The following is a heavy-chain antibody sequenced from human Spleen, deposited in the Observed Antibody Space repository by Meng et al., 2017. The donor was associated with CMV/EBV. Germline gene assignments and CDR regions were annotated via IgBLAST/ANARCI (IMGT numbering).Heavy chain of an antibody. CDR2: VSYAGNT. D-gene: IGHD3-16*01. CDR1: SLSRGGCF. CDR3: ARSSGGRMTSYNYFDP. V-gene: IGHV4-61*08. Sequence: SLSRGGCFWTWSRQPPGKGLEWIGYVSYAGNTKYNPSLMSRVTMSLDTTRDQFSLRLNSVIAADTAVYYCARSSGGRMTSYNYFDPWGQGALVTVSS. J-gene: IGHJ5*02.